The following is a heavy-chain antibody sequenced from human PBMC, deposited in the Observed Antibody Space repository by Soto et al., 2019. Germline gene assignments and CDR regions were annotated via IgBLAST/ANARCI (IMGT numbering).Heavy chain of an antibody. D-gene: IGHD2-2*01. Sequence: QVQLQESGPGLVKPSETLSLTCAVSGGSISSSNWWHWVRQPPGKGLEWIGEIHHSGTTNYNPSLKSRVAISVDKSKNQFSLKLNSVTAADTAVYHCARVRQYCSGTSCYLDPWGQGTLVTVSS. CDR2: IHHSGTT. J-gene: IGHJ5*02. V-gene: IGHV4-4*02. CDR3: ARVRQYCSGTSCYLDP. CDR1: GGSISSSNW.